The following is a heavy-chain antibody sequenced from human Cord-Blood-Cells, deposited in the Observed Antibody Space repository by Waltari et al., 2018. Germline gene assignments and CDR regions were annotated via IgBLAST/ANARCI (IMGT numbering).Heavy chain of an antibody. CDR3: ARGRYYDFWSGYPLLDY. CDR1: GGTFSSYA. V-gene: IGHV1-69*06. CDR2: IIPIFGTA. Sequence: QVQLVQSGAEVKKPGSSVKVSCKASGGTFSSYAISWVRQAPGPGLEWMGGIIPIFGTANYAQKFQGRVTITADKSTSTAYMELSSLRSEDTAVYYCARGRYYDFWSGYPLLDYWGQGTLVTVSS. D-gene: IGHD3-3*01. J-gene: IGHJ4*02.